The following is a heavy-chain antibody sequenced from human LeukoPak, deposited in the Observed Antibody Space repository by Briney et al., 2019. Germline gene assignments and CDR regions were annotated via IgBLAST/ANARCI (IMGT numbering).Heavy chain of an antibody. J-gene: IGHJ4*02. CDR2: IIPIFGTA. CDR3: ASERGYSGYFDY. D-gene: IGHD5-12*01. Sequence: ASVKVSCKASGGTFSSYAISWVRQAPGQGLEWKGGIIPIFGTANYAQKFQGRVTITTDESTSTAYMELSSLRSEDTAVYYCASERGYSGYFDYWGQGTLVTVSS. V-gene: IGHV1-69*05. CDR1: GGTFSSYA.